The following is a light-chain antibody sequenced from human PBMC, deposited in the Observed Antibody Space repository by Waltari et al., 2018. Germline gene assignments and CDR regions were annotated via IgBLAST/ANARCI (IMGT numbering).Light chain of an antibody. CDR2: DAS. V-gene: IGKV1-33*01. CDR1: QDISNY. CDR3: QQYDNLSAT. J-gene: IGKJ4*01. Sequence: DIQMTQSTSSLSASLGARVPTTCQASQDISNYLNWYQQKPGKAPKLLIYDASNLETGVPSRFSGSGSGTDFTFTISSLQPEDIATYYCQQYDNLSATFGGGTKVVIK.